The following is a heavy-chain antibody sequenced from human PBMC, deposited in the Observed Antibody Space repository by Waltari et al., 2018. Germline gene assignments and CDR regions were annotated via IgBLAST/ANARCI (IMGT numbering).Heavy chain of an antibody. V-gene: IGHV3-49*04. CDR1: GFTFGDYA. CDR3: TRGPVAIFGFVMPFEH. Sequence: EVQLVESGGGLVQPGRSLRLSCAVSGFTFGDYAMSWVRQAPGQGLGWWGIIRSKALGGTTEYAASVKGRFTISRDDSKSIAFLQMNSLQTDDTAVYYCTRGPVAIFGFVMPFEHWGQGTLVTVTS. CDR2: IRSKALGGTT. J-gene: IGHJ4*02. D-gene: IGHD3-3*01.